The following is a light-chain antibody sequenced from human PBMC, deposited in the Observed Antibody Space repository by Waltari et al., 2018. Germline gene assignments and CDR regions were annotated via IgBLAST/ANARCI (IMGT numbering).Light chain of an antibody. CDR3: QQRYSTPLT. CDR2: AAS. V-gene: IGKV1-39*01. CDR1: QSISSY. Sequence: DIQMTQSPSSLSASVGGRVPITCRASQSISSYLNWYQQKPGKAPKLLIYAASSLQSGVPSRFSGSGSGTDVTLTISSLQPEDFATYYCQQRYSTPLTFGGGTKVESK. J-gene: IGKJ4*01.